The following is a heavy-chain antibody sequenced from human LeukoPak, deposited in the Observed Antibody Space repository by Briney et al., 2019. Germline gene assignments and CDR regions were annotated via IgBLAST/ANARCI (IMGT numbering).Heavy chain of an antibody. CDR3: ARGSYKHDY. Sequence: GGSLRLSCAASGFTFSSYSMNWVRQAPGKGLEWVSSISSSSSYIYYAVSVKGRFTISRDNAKNSLYLQMNSLRAEDTAVYYCARGSYKHDYWGQGTLVTVSS. CDR2: ISSSSSYI. CDR1: GFTFSSYS. V-gene: IGHV3-21*01. D-gene: IGHD1-26*01. J-gene: IGHJ4*02.